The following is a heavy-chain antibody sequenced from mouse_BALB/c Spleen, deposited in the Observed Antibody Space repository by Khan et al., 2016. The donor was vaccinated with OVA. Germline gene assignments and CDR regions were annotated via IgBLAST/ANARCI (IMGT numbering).Heavy chain of an antibody. D-gene: IGHD1-1*01. CDR1: GYTFSSSW. V-gene: IGHV1-80*01. CDR3: ARYCGSRFAY. CDR2: IFPGNDDA. Sequence: VQLQESGAELVRPGSSVKISCKASGYTFSSSWMNWVKQRPGQGLAWIGQIFPGNDDADYNGKFRGKATLTADKSSRTAYMQLTSLTSEDSAVYFCARYCGSRFAYWGQGTLVTVSA. J-gene: IGHJ3*01.